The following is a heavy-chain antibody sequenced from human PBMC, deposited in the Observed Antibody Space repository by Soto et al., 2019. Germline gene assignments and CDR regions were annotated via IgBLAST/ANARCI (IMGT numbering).Heavy chain of an antibody. CDR3: ARGITLPTPLDY. D-gene: IGHD1-20*01. V-gene: IGHV1-3*01. CDR2: INAGNGNT. J-gene: IGHJ4*02. CDR1: GYTFTSYG. Sequence: SVKVFFKASGYTFTSYGMHWVRQAPGQRLEWMGWINAGNGNTKYSQKFQGRVTITRDTSASTAYMELSSLRSEDTAVYYCARGITLPTPLDYWGQGTLVTAPQ.